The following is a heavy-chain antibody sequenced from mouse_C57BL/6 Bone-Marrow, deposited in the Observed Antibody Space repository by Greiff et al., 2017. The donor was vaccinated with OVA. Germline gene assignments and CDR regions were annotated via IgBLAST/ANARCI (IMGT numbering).Heavy chain of an antibody. CDR1: GYTFTSYW. CDR3: ARRWVYYFGGYFDV. J-gene: IGHJ1*03. V-gene: IGHV1-52*01. Sequence: VQLQQPGAELVRPGSSVKLSCKASGYTFTSYWMHWVKQRPIQGLEWIGNIDPSDSDTHYNQKFKDKATLTVDKSSSTAYMQLSSLTSEDSAVYYCARRWVYYFGGYFDVWGTGTTVTVSS. D-gene: IGHD1-1*01. CDR2: IDPSDSDT.